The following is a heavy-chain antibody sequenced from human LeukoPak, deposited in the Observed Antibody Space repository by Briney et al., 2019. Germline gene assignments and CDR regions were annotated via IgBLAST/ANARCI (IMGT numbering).Heavy chain of an antibody. CDR3: ARDSGSAYHFYYYMDV. CDR1: GFTFVTYS. CDR2: ISSSSTYI. D-gene: IGHD5-12*01. Sequence: GGSLRLSCAASGFTFVTYSMNWVRQTPGKGLEWVSSISSSSTYIYYTDSVKGRFTISRGDAKNSLYLQMNSLRAEDTAVYYCARDSGSAYHFYYYMDVWGKGTTVTVSS. V-gene: IGHV3-21*01. J-gene: IGHJ6*03.